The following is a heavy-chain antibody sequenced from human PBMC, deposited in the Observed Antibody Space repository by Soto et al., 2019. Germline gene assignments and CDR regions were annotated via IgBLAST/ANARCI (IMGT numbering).Heavy chain of an antibody. J-gene: IGHJ4*02. V-gene: IGHV1-3*01. CDR3: ARDVIGSSGSYPPDN. D-gene: IGHD1-26*01. Sequence: XSVEASCNASGYTFTSYAMHLVRQAPGQRLECMGWINAGNGNTKYSQKFQGRVTIARDTSASTAYIELSRLRSEDTAVYYCARDVIGSSGSYPPDNWGQGTLVTLSS. CDR1: GYTFTSYA. CDR2: INAGNGNT.